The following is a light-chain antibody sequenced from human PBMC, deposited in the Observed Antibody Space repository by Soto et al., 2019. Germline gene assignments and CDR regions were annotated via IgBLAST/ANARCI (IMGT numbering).Light chain of an antibody. CDR2: STS. CDR3: QQYGNSPRT. CDR1: QSVTNNF. V-gene: IGKV3-20*01. J-gene: IGKJ1*01. Sequence: EIVLTQSPGTLSLSPGERGTLSCRASQSVTNNFLAWYQQRPGQAPRLLLYSTSNRATGIPDRFSGSGSGTDFTLTISRLEPEDSAVYYCQQYGNSPRTFGPGTKVDIK.